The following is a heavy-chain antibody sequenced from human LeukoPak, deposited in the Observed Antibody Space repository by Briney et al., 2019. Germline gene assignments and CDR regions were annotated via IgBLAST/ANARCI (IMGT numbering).Heavy chain of an antibody. J-gene: IGHJ4*02. D-gene: IGHD6-13*01. V-gene: IGHV3-7*01. CDR2: IKDDGSEE. Sequence: GGSLRLSCAASGFNFNNYWMSWLRQAPGKGLEWVANIKDDGSEEYYVDSVKGRFTIVRDNAYNSLYLQMNSLRAEDTAVYYCARGIAAAGFDYWGQGTLVTVSS. CDR3: ARGIAAAGFDY. CDR1: GFNFNNYW.